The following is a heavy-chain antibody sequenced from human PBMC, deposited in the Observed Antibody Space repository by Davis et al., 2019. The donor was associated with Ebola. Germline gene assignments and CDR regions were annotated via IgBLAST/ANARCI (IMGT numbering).Heavy chain of an antibody. Sequence: GESLKISCKGSGYRFTSYWIAWVRQMPGKGLEWMGIIYPGDSDTRYSPSFQGQVTISADKSISTAYLQWSSLKASDTAVYYCARSDFDSSGYFLDSWGQGTLVTVSS. D-gene: IGHD3-22*01. CDR2: IYPGDSDT. CDR1: GYRFTSYW. J-gene: IGHJ4*02. CDR3: ARSDFDSSGYFLDS. V-gene: IGHV5-51*01.